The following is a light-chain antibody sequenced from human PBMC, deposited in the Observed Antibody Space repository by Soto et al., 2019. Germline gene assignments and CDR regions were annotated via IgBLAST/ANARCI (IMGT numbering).Light chain of an antibody. Sequence: IVMTQSPATLSVSPGERATLSCMASQSVSSKIAWFQQKPGQAPRLLIYGTSTRATGIPARFSGSGSGTEFTLTISSLQSEDFAVYYCQQYNNWPHTFGQGTKVDIK. CDR2: GTS. CDR3: QQYNNWPHT. CDR1: QSVSSK. V-gene: IGKV3-15*01. J-gene: IGKJ2*01.